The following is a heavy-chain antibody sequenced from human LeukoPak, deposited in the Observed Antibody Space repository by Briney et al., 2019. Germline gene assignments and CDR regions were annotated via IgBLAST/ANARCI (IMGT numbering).Heavy chain of an antibody. CDR2: ISYDGSNK. J-gene: IGHJ4*02. D-gene: IGHD6-13*01. CDR3: ARGGLWAAAGNIDY. Sequence: GGSLRLSCVASGFTFSSYAMHWVRQAPGKGLEWVAVISYDGSNKYYADSVKGRFTISRDNSKNTLYLQMNSLRAEDTAVYYCARGGLWAAAGNIDYWGQGTLVTVSS. CDR1: GFTFSSYA. V-gene: IGHV3-30-3*01.